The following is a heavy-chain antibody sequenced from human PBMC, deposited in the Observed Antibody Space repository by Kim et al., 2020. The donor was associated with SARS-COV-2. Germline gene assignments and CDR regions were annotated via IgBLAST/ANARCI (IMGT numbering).Heavy chain of an antibody. CDR1: GFTFTSSA. D-gene: IGHD3-22*01. CDR2: IVVGSGNT. CDR3: AADHGYYYDDSSGYYMVGYYYYYGMDV. J-gene: IGHJ6*02. Sequence: SVKVSCKASGFTFTSSAVQWVRQARGQRLEWIGWIVVGSGNTNYAQKFQERVTITRDMSTSTAYMELSSLRSEDTAVYYCAADHGYYYDDSSGYYMVGYYYYYGMDVWGQGTTVTVSS. V-gene: IGHV1-58*01.